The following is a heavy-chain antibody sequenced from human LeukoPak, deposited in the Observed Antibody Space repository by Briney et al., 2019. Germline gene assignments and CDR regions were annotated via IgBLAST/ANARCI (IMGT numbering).Heavy chain of an antibody. CDR3: ARHPYDFWSGYYRINWFDP. CDR2: IYYSGST. Sequence: PSETLSLTCTVSGGSISSSSYYWGWIRQPPGKGLEWIGSIYYSGSTYYNPSLKSRVTTSVDTSKNQFSLKLSSVTAADTAVYYCARHPYDFWSGYYRINWFDPWGQGTLVTVSS. J-gene: IGHJ5*02. V-gene: IGHV4-39*01. D-gene: IGHD3-3*01. CDR1: GGSISSSSYY.